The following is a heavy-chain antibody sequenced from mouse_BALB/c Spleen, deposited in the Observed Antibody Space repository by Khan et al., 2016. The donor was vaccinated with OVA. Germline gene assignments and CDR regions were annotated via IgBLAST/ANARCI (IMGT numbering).Heavy chain of an antibody. V-gene: IGHV1-20*02. CDR1: GYSFTGYF. D-gene: IGHD1-1*01. J-gene: IGHJ2*01. Sequence: VRLQQSGPELVKPGASVKISCKASGYSFTGYFMNWVMQSHGKSLEWIGRINPHIGETLYNQKFKGKATLTVDESSRTVHMELRSLASEDSAVDYCASKNGSDFDLWGQGTTLTGSS. CDR3: ASKNGSDFDL. CDR2: INPHIGET.